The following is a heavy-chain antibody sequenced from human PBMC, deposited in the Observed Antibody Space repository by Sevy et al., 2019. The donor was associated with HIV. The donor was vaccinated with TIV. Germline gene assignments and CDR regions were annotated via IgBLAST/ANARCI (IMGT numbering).Heavy chain of an antibody. J-gene: IGHJ4*02. Sequence: ASVKVSFKASGHTFNAYYTHWVRPAPGQGLEWMGWINPISGDTNYAQKFQGRLTMNSDRSITTTYMERSSLTSDDTGIYLCAAPEGPCSGGSSYDFDYWGQGTLVTVSS. CDR3: AAPEGPCSGGSSYDFDY. CDR1: GHTFNAYY. CDR2: INPISGDT. V-gene: IGHV1-2*02. D-gene: IGHD2-15*01.